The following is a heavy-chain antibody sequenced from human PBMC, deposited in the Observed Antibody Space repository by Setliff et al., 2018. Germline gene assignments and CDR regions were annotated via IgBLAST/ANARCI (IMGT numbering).Heavy chain of an antibody. Sequence: SETLSLTCTVSGGSISSYYWSWIRQPPGKGLEWIGYFYYSGSTNYNPSLKSRVTISVDTSKNQFSLKLSSVTAADTAVYYCARMSGFQYIDVWDKGTTVTVSS. J-gene: IGHJ6*03. CDR1: GGSISSYY. CDR3: ARMSGFQYIDV. V-gene: IGHV4-59*08. CDR2: FYYSGST. D-gene: IGHD3-3*01.